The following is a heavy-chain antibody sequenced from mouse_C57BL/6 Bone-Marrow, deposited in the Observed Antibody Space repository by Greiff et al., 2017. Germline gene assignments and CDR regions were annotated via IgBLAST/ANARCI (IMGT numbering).Heavy chain of an antibody. CDR2: IYPRSGNT. V-gene: IGHV1-81*01. CDR1: GYTFTSYG. D-gene: IGHD2-1*01. CDR3: ARSRIYYDAMDY. J-gene: IGHJ4*01. Sequence: QVQLKQSGAELARPGASVKLSCKASGYTFTSYGISWVKQRTGQGLEWIGEIYPRSGNTYYNEKFKGKATLTADKSSSTAYMELSSLTSEDSAVYFCARSRIYYDAMDYWGQGTSVTVSS.